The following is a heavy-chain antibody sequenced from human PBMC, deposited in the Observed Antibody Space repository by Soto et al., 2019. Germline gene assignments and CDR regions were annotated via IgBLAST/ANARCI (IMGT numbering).Heavy chain of an antibody. J-gene: IGHJ4*02. Sequence: QVQLVESGGGVVQPGRSLRLSCAASGFTFSSYAMHWVRQAPGKGLEWVAVISFGGDNKYYADSVKGRFTISRDNLKNTLYLQMNSLRVEDTAVYYCARPPGYSSLQHPDYWGQGTLVTVSS. CDR2: ISFGGDNK. D-gene: IGHD6-13*01. V-gene: IGHV3-30-3*01. CDR1: GFTFSSYA. CDR3: ARPPGYSSLQHPDY.